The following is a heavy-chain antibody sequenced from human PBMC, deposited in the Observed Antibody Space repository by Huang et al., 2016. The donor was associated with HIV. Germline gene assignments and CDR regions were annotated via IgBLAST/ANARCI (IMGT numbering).Heavy chain of an antibody. CDR2: RCSHNGDT. CDR3: ARDPWYTNVWKRNAASVI. J-gene: IGHJ3*02. CDR1: GYDFTSYG. D-gene: IGHD2-2*02. V-gene: IGHV1-18*01. Sequence: QVQLVQSGGEVKKPGASVKVSCKASGYDFTSYGVSWVRQAPGQGVEWVGWRCSHNGDTNYAQRFQGRVTLTTYTSTNTAYMEMRSLRSDDTAMYYCARDPWYTNVWKRNAASVIWGQGTMVSVSS.